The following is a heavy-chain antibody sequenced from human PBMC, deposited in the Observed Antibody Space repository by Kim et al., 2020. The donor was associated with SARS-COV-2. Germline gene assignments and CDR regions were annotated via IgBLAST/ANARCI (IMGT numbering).Heavy chain of an antibody. V-gene: IGHV4-59*08. J-gene: IGHJ5*02. CDR1: GGSISSYY. CDR2: IYYSGST. CDR3: ARHSSDTRGYSYGYGNWFDP. Sequence: SETLSLTCTVSGGSISSYYWSWIRQPPGKGLEWIGYIYYSGSTNYNPSLKSRVTISVDTSKNQFSLKLSSVTAADTAVYYCARHSSDTRGYSYGYGNWFDPWGQGTLVTVSS. D-gene: IGHD5-18*01.